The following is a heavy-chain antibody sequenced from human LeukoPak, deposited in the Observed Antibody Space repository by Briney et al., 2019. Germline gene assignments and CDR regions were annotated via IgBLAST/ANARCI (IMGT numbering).Heavy chain of an antibody. CDR1: GGSISSYY. D-gene: IGHD6-13*01. CDR3: ARGTLGAAAGIDY. CDR2: IYYSGST. V-gene: IGHV4-59*01. Sequence: SETLSLTCTVSGGSISSYYLSWIRQPPGKGLEWIGYIYYSGSTNYNPSLKSRVTISVDTSKNQFSLKLSSVTAADTAVYYCARGTLGAAAGIDYWGQGTLVTVSS. J-gene: IGHJ4*02.